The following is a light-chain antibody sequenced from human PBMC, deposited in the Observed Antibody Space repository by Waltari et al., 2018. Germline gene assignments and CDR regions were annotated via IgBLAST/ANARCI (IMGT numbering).Light chain of an antibody. J-gene: IGLJ1*01. CDR3: AAWDDSLNGYV. Sequence: QSVLTQPPSASGTPGQRVTISCSGSSSNIGSTTVNWYQQLPGTAPKLLIYSNKHRPSGVPDRFSGSKSGTSASLAISGLQSEDEADYYCAAWDDSLNGYVFGTGTKVTVL. V-gene: IGLV1-44*01. CDR1: SSNIGSTT. CDR2: SNK.